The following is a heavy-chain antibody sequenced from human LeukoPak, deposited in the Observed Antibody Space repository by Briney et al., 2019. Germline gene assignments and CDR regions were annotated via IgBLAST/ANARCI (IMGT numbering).Heavy chain of an antibody. D-gene: IGHD2-21*01. Sequence: SETLSLTCAVYGGSFSGYYWSWIRQPPGKGLEWIGEINHSGSTNYNSSLKSRVTISVDTSKNQFSLKLSSVTAADTAVYYCARGGDLAVDYWGQGTLVTVAS. CDR2: INHSGST. CDR3: ARGGDLAVDY. V-gene: IGHV4-34*01. J-gene: IGHJ4*02. CDR1: GGSFSGYY.